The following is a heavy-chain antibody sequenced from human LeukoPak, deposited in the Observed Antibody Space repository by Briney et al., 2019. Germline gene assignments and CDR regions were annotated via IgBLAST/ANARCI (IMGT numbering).Heavy chain of an antibody. V-gene: IGHV1-8*01. CDR1: GYTFTNYD. J-gene: IGHJ4*02. D-gene: IGHD3-9*01. Sequence: ASVKVSCKASGYTFTNYDINWVRQATGQGLEWLGWMSASSGNTGYAQKFQGRVSMTRATSISTAYLELSSLTFEDTAVYFCARTYFDIFTGPRDIPHYFDYWGQGTLVSVFS. CDR3: ARTYFDIFTGPRDIPHYFDY. CDR2: MSASSGNT.